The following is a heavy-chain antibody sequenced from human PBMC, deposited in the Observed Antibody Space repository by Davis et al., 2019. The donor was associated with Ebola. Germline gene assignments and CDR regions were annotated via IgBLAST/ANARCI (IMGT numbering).Heavy chain of an antibody. CDR2: IWYDGSNK. D-gene: IGHD4-11*01. Sequence: GGSLRLSCAASGFTFSSYGMHWVRQAPGKGLEWVAVIWYDGSNKYYADSVKGRFTISRDNSKNTLYLQMNSLRAEDTAVYYCARQGSNRNFDYWGQGTLVTVSS. V-gene: IGHV3-33*01. J-gene: IGHJ4*02. CDR1: GFTFSSYG. CDR3: ARQGSNRNFDY.